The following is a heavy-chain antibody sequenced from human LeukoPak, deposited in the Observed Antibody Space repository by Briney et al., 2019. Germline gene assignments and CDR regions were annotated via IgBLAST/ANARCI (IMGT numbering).Heavy chain of an antibody. D-gene: IGHD1-26*01. V-gene: IGHV4-30-4*08. CDR2: IYYSGST. CDR3: AGSFSGSYHSAFDI. CDR1: GGSISSGDYY. J-gene: IGHJ3*02. Sequence: SQTLSLTCTVSGGSISSGDYYWSWIRQPPGKGLEWIAYIYYSGSTYYNPSLKSRVTISVDTSKNQFSLKLSSVTAADTAVYYCAGSFSGSYHSAFDIWGQGTMVTVSS.